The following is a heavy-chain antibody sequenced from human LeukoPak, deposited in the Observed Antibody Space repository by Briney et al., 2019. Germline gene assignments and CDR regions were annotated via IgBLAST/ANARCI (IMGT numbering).Heavy chain of an antibody. CDR3: ARGLEDIVVVPAAIGWFDP. Sequence: SQTLSLTCTVSGGSISSGGYYWSWIRQHPGKGLEWIGYIYYSGSTYYNPSLKSRVTISVGTSKNQFSLKLSSVTAADTAVYYCARGLEDIVVVPAAIGWFDPWGQGTLVTVSS. CDR2: IYYSGST. CDR1: GGSISSGGYY. V-gene: IGHV4-31*03. D-gene: IGHD2-2*02. J-gene: IGHJ5*02.